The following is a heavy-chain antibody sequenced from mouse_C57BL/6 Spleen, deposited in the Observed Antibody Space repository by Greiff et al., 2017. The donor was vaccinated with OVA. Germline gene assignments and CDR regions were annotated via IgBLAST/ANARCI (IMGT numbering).Heavy chain of an antibody. Sequence: VQLQQSGAELARPGASVKMSCKASGYTFTSYTMHWVKQRPGQGLEWIGYINPSSGYTKYNQKFQDKATLTADKSSSTAYMQLSSLTSEDSAVYYCARSLDGYYETWFAYWGQGTLVTVSA. J-gene: IGHJ3*01. D-gene: IGHD2-3*01. CDR2: INPSSGYT. V-gene: IGHV1-4*01. CDR1: GYTFTSYT. CDR3: ARSLDGYYETWFAY.